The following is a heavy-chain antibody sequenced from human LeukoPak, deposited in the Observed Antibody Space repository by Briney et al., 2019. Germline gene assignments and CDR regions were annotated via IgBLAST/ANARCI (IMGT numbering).Heavy chain of an antibody. CDR1: GFTLIGSA. J-gene: IGHJ5*02. Sequence: GGSLRLSCAASGFTLIGSAMSWVRQAPGKGLEWVSAISGSGGSTFYADSVKGRFTISRDNSKNTLYLQMNSLRAEDTAVYYCATDPFDPWGQGTLVTVSS. V-gene: IGHV3-23*01. CDR2: ISGSGGST. CDR3: ATDPFDP.